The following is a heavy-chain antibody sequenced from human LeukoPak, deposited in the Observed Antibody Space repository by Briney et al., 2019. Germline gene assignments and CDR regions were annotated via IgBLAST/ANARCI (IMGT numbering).Heavy chain of an antibody. CDR2: IRSKANSYAT. J-gene: IGHJ5*02. V-gene: IGHV3-73*01. D-gene: IGHD2-21*01. CDR3: VRAYHPGGWFDP. Sequence: PGGSLRLSCAASGFTFSGSAMHWVRQASGKGLEWVGRIRSKANSYATAYAASVKGRFTISRDDSKNTAYLQMNSLTAEDTAMYYCVRAYHPGGWFDPWGQGTLVTVSS. CDR1: GFTFSGSA.